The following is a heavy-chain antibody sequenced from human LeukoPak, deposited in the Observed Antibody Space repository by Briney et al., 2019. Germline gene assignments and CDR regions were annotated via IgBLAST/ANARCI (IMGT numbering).Heavy chain of an antibody. CDR2: IDPGDSDT. Sequence: GESLKISCKGSGYSFTSYWIRWVRQLPGKGQKWIGIIDPGDSDTRYSPSFQGQVTISADKSISTAYLQWSSLKASDTAMYYCARPHRGTTNQFDYWGQGTLVTVSS. J-gene: IGHJ4*02. D-gene: IGHD3-16*01. CDR3: ARPHRGTTNQFDY. V-gene: IGHV5-51*01. CDR1: GYSFTSYW.